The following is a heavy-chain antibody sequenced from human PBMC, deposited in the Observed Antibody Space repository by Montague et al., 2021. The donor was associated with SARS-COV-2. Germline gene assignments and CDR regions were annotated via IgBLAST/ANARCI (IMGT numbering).Heavy chain of an antibody. J-gene: IGHJ3*02. CDR3: ASSGITLTGLDAFDI. V-gene: IGHV6-1*01. Sequence: CAISGDSVFSKSVAWNWIRQSPSRGLEWLGRTYYRSKWYSDYAEXVKXRLVITPDTSKNQVSLQLNSVIPEDTAVYFCASSGITLTGLDAFDIWGQGTMVTVSS. D-gene: IGHD3-9*01. CDR1: GDSVFSKSVA. CDR2: TYYRSKWYS.